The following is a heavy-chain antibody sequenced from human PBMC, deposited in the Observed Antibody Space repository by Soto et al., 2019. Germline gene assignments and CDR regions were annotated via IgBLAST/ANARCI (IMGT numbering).Heavy chain of an antibody. D-gene: IGHD3-22*01. V-gene: IGHV1-2*02. CDR2: INPNSGGT. J-gene: IGHJ4*02. Sequence: ASVKVSCKACGYTFSGYYMHWARQAPGQGLEGMGWINPNSGGTNYAQKFQGRVTMTRDTSISTAYMELSRLRSDDTAVYYCARDSEAFITMIVVSAYYFDYWGQGTLVTVSS. CDR3: ARDSEAFITMIVVSAYYFDY. CDR1: GYTFSGYY.